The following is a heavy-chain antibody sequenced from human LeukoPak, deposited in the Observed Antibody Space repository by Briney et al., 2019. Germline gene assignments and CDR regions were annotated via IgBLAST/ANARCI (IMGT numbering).Heavy chain of an antibody. CDR2: IYTSGST. Sequence: PSETLSLTCTVSGGSISSGSYYWSWIRQPAGKGLEWIGRIYTSGSTNYNPSLKSRVTISVDTSKNQFSLKLSSVTAADTAVYYCARALGMATINYYYMDFWGKGTTVTISS. CDR3: ARALGMATINYYYMDF. D-gene: IGHD5-24*01. J-gene: IGHJ6*03. CDR1: GGSISSGSYY. V-gene: IGHV4-61*02.